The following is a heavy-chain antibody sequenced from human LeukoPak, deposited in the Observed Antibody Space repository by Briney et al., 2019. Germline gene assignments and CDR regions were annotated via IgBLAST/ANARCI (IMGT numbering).Heavy chain of an antibody. J-gene: IGHJ4*02. CDR3: ARILITNYYDSSGYYY. Sequence: GASVKVSCKASGYTFTSYGISWVRQAPGQGLERMGWISAYNGNTNYAQKLQGRVTMTTDTSTSTAYMELRSLRSDDTAVYYCARILITNYYDSSGYYYWGQGTLVTVSS. CDR2: ISAYNGNT. CDR1: GYTFTSYG. D-gene: IGHD3-22*01. V-gene: IGHV1-18*01.